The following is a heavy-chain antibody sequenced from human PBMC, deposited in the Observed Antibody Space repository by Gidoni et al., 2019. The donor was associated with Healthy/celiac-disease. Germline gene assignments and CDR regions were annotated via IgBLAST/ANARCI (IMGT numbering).Heavy chain of an antibody. Sequence: QVQLQQWGAGLLKPSETLSLTCPVYGGSFSGYYWSWIRQPPGKGLEWIGEINHSGSTNYNPSLKSRVTISVDTSKNQFSLKLSSVTAADTAVYYCARGRAARPPYYYYGMDVWGQGTTVTVSS. V-gene: IGHV4-34*01. D-gene: IGHD6-6*01. CDR1: GGSFSGYY. CDR3: ARGRAARPPYYYYGMDV. J-gene: IGHJ6*02. CDR2: INHSGST.